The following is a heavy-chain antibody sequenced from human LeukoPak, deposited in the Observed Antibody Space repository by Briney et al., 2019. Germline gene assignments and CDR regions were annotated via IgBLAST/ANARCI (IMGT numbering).Heavy chain of an antibody. CDR1: GYSFTIYW. Sequence: GESLKISCKGSGYSFTIYWIGWVRQMPGKGLEWMGIIYPGDSDTRYSPSFQGHVTISADTSINTAYLQWSSLKASDTAIYYCARRLKNSNGWTFDYWGQGTLVTVSS. CDR2: IYPGDSDT. D-gene: IGHD6-19*01. CDR3: ARRLKNSNGWTFDY. J-gene: IGHJ4*02. V-gene: IGHV5-51*01.